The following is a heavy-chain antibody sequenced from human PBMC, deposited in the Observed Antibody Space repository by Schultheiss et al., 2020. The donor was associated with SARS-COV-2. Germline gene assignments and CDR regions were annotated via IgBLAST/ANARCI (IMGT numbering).Heavy chain of an antibody. CDR3: ARVGSGWYVYYFDY. CDR1: GFTFGDYA. J-gene: IGHJ4*02. Sequence: GGSLRLSCTASGFTFGDYAMSWVRQAPGKGLQWVANIKQDGSVEHYVDSVRGRFIISRDNAKNSLYLQMNSLRAEDTAVYYCARVGSGWYVYYFDYWGQGTLVTVSS. CDR2: IKQDGSVE. D-gene: IGHD6-19*01. V-gene: IGHV3-7*01.